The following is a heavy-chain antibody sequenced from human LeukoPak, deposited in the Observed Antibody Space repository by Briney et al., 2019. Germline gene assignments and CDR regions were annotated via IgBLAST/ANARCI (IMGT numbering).Heavy chain of an antibody. J-gene: IGHJ6*02. D-gene: IGHD2/OR15-2a*01. CDR1: GFTVSSDY. Sequence: PGGSLRLFCSASGFTVSSDYMTLVRQAPGEGLVWGSGIYSSGITYYADCVKGRFTISRDSFKNTLYLQMNNLRVEDSAVYFCAGATPTSRLKSISTPYGLDVWGQGTTVTVSS. CDR2: IYSSGIT. V-gene: IGHV3-53*01. CDR3: AGATPTSRLKSISTPYGLDV.